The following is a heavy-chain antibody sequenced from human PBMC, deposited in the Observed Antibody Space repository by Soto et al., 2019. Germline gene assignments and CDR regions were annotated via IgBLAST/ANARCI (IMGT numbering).Heavy chain of an antibody. D-gene: IGHD3-9*01. CDR2: INHSGST. CDR3: ARSPPRGVGYFDWLLSSWFDP. CDR1: GGSFSGYY. V-gene: IGHV4-34*01. Sequence: PSETLSLTCAVYGGSFSGYYWSWIRQPPGKGLEWIGEINHSGSTNYNPSLKSRVTISVDTSKNQFSLKLSSVTAADTAVYYCARSPPRGVGYFDWLLSSWFDPWGQGTLVTVSS. J-gene: IGHJ5*02.